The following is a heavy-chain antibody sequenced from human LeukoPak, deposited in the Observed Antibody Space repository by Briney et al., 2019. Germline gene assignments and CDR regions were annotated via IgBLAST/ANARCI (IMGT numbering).Heavy chain of an antibody. Sequence: GGSLRLSCAASGFTFSDYYMSWIRQAPGKGLEWVSYISSSGSTIYYADSVKGRFTISRDNAKNSLYLRMNSLRAEDTAVYYCASTRGILYGSGSYAVNYWGQGTLVTVSS. J-gene: IGHJ4*02. CDR3: ASTRGILYGSGSYAVNY. CDR1: GFTFSDYY. CDR2: ISSSGSTI. V-gene: IGHV3-11*01. D-gene: IGHD3-10*01.